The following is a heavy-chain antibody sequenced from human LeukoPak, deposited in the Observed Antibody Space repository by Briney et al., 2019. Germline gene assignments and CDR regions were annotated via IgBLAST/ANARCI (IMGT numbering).Heavy chain of an antibody. CDR1: GYSFTNYW. Sequence: GESLKISCKGSGYSFTNYWIGWVRQMPGKGLEWMGIIYPDDSDTRYSPSFQGQVTISADKSTSTAYLQWSSLKASDTAMYYCARSRQEYYYYYMDVWGKGTTVTVSS. CDR3: ARSRQEYYYYYMDV. J-gene: IGHJ6*03. CDR2: IYPDDSDT. V-gene: IGHV5-51*01.